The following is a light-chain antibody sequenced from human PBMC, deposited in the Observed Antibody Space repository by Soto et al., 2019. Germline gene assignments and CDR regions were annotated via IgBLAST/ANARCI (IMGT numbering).Light chain of an antibody. J-gene: IGLJ2*01. V-gene: IGLV2-14*01. Sequence: QSVLTQPASVSGSPGQSITISCTGTSSDVGGYNYVSWYQQHPDTAPKLLIYEVINRPSGVSNRFSGSKSGNTASLTISGLQAEDESDYYCNSYTLSGNRFGGGTKVTVL. CDR2: EVI. CDR3: NSYTLSGNR. CDR1: SSDVGGYNY.